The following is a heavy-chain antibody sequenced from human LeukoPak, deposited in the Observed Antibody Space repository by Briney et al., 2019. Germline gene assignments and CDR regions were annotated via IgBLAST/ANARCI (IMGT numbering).Heavy chain of an antibody. CDR2: ISSSGSTI. J-gene: IGHJ3*02. Sequence: GGSLRLSCAASGFTFSSYEMNWVRQAPGKGLEWVSYISSSGSTIYYADSVKGRFTISRDNAKNSLYLQMNSLRAEDTAVYYCARAIRTVQTAAVSAFDIWGQGTMVTVSS. V-gene: IGHV3-48*03. CDR1: GFTFSSYE. D-gene: IGHD4-17*01. CDR3: ARAIRTVQTAAVSAFDI.